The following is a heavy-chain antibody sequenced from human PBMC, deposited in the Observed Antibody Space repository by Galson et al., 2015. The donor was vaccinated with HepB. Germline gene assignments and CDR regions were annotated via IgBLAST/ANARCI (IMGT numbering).Heavy chain of an antibody. Sequence: SLRLSCAASGFTFSSYSMNWVRQAPGKGLEWVSSISSSSSNTYYADSVKGRFTISRDNAKNSLYLQMNSERAEDTAVYYCARDGSYGDLDYWGQGTLVTVSS. CDR2: ISSSSSNT. J-gene: IGHJ4*02. CDR1: GFTFSSYS. D-gene: IGHD1-26*01. CDR3: ARDGSYGDLDY. V-gene: IGHV3-21*01.